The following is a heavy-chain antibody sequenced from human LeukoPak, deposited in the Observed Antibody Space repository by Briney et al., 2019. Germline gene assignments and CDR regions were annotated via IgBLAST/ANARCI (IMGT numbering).Heavy chain of an antibody. Sequence: TGGSLRLSCAASGFTFGNYGMSWVRQAPGKGLEWVSGINWNGGSTVYADSVEGRFTISRDNAKNSQYLQMNSLRVEDTALYYCARAQTYGDSRLLLDYWGQGTLVTVSS. CDR3: ARAQTYGDSRLLLDY. J-gene: IGHJ4*02. D-gene: IGHD4-17*01. CDR2: INWNGGST. CDR1: GFTFGNYG. V-gene: IGHV3-20*04.